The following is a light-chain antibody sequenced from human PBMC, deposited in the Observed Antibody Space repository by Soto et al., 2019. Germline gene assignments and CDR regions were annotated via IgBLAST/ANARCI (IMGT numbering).Light chain of an antibody. Sequence: EIVLTQSPGTLSLSPGERGTVSCRASQSVTGSFLAWYQQKPGQAPRLLIYNAFNRATGIPDRFSGSGSGTDSTLTINRLEPEDFAVYYCQQYVSSPFTFGQGTQVEIK. CDR2: NAF. CDR1: QSVTGSF. J-gene: IGKJ2*01. CDR3: QQYVSSPFT. V-gene: IGKV3-20*01.